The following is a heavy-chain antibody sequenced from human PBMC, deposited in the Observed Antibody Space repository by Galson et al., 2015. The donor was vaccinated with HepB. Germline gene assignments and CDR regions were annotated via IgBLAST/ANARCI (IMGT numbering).Heavy chain of an antibody. CDR1: GFTFDDYG. V-gene: IGHV3-20*04. J-gene: IGHJ4*02. D-gene: IGHD4-23*01. CDR3: ARDLPLGDYGGNSEAPVDY. CDR2: INWNGGST. Sequence: SLRLSCAASGFTFDDYGMSWVRQAPGKGLEWVSGINWNGGSTGYADSVKGRFTISRDNAKNSLYLQMNSLRAEDTALYYCARDLPLGDYGGNSEAPVDYWGQGTLVTVSS.